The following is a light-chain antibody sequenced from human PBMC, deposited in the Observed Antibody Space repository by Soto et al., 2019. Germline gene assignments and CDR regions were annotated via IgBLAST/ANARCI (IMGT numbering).Light chain of an antibody. Sequence: IGMTQSTVTLSVSPGERATLSCRASQSVTNSYLAWYQQKPGQAPRLLIFGASTRAAGIPARFSGSGSGTEFTLTISSLQSEDFAVYYCQQYSNWPLTFGGGTKV. V-gene: IGKV3-15*01. CDR1: QSVTNSY. J-gene: IGKJ4*01. CDR2: GAS. CDR3: QQYSNWPLT.